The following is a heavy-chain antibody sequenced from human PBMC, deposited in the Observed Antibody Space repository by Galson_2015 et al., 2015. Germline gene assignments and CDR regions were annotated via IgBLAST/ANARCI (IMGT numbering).Heavy chain of an antibody. CDR3: ASGLVVVPAAGYVLNYYYYYGMDV. J-gene: IGHJ6*02. Sequence: SVKVSCKASGGTFSSYAMSWVRQAPGQGLEWMGGSITIFGTANYAQKFQGRVTIPADESTSTAYMELSSLRSEDTAVYYCASGLVVVPAAGYVLNYYYYYGMDVWGQGTTVTVSS. V-gene: IGHV1-69*13. D-gene: IGHD2-2*01. CDR2: SITIFGTA. CDR1: GGTFSSYA.